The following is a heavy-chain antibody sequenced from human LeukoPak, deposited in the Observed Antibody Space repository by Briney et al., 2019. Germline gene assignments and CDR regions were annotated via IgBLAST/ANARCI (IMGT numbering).Heavy chain of an antibody. CDR3: ARGSYYDY. Sequence: ASVTVSCKASGYTFTDYYMHWVRQAPGQGLEWMGWINPNSDGTNYAQKFQGRVTMTRDTSISTAYMELTRLRSDDTAMYYCARGSYYDYWGQGSLVTVSS. V-gene: IGHV1-2*02. CDR2: INPNSDGT. J-gene: IGHJ4*02. CDR1: GYTFTDYY. D-gene: IGHD1-26*01.